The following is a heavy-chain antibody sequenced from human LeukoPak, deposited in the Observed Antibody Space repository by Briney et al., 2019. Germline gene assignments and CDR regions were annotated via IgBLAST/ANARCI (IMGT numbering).Heavy chain of an antibody. J-gene: IGHJ4*02. CDR2: IYYSGTT. D-gene: IGHD5-18*01. V-gene: IGHV4-39*01. CDR3: ATVVSRRGYSFDY. CDR1: ADSISSSTYC. Sequence: SETLSLTCTVSADSISSSTYCWGWIRQPPGKGLEWIGSIYYSGTTYYSPSLETRVTISVDASKNQFSLKLSSLTPAGTAVYYCATVVSRRGYSFDYWGQGTLVTVSS.